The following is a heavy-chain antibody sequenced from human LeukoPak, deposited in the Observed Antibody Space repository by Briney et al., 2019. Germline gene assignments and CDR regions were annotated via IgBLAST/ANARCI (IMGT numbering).Heavy chain of an antibody. V-gene: IGHV1-8*01. Sequence: ASVKVSCKASGYTFTSYDINWVRQATGQGLEWMGWMNPNSGNTGYALKFQGRVTMTRNTSISTAYMELSSLRSEDTAVYYCARGPVSRYYDFWSGYYSAAFDIWGQGTMVTVSS. D-gene: IGHD3-3*01. CDR1: GYTFTSYD. J-gene: IGHJ3*02. CDR3: ARGPVSRYYDFWSGYYSAAFDI. CDR2: MNPNSGNT.